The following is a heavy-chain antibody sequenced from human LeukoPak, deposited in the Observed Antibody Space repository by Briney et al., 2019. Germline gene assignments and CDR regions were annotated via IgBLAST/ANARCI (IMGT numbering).Heavy chain of an antibody. CDR2: IYYSGST. J-gene: IGHJ3*02. Sequence: PSGTLSLTCTVSGGSISSHYWSWIRQPPGKGLEWIGYIYYSGSTNYNPSLKSRVTISVDTSKNQFSLKLSSVTAADTAVYYCARDEVGADAFDTWGQGTMVTVSS. V-gene: IGHV4-59*11. D-gene: IGHD1-26*01. CDR3: ARDEVGADAFDT. CDR1: GGSISSHY.